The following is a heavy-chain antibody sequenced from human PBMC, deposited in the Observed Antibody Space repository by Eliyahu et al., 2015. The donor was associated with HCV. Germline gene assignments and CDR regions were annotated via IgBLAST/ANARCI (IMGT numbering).Heavy chain of an antibody. Sequence: QVQLVESGGGLVXPGGSLRXSCAAXXFXFXTYGMHWVRQXPGQGSGWVSVISFDGRDKFFADSVKGRFIISRDDSTHTVFLQMNNLRVEDTAVYYCAKDRFGTVVAGAPLGSWGQGTRVTVSS. CDR2: ISFDGRDK. V-gene: IGHV3-30*18. D-gene: IGHD6-19*01. J-gene: IGHJ4*02. CDR3: AKDRFGTVVAGAPLGS. CDR1: XFXFXTYG.